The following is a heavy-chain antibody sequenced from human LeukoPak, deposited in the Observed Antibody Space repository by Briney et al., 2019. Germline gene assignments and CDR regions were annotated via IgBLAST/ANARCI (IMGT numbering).Heavy chain of an antibody. Sequence: ASVKVSCKASGYNFIGFYIHWVRQAPGQGLEWMGWINPNSGGTNYAQKFQGRVTMTRDTSISTAYMELSRLRSDDTAVYYCAGQGWDPSEDYFDYWGQGTLVTVSS. CDR2: INPNSGGT. D-gene: IGHD1-26*01. J-gene: IGHJ4*02. V-gene: IGHV1-2*02. CDR1: GYNFIGFY. CDR3: AGQGWDPSEDYFDY.